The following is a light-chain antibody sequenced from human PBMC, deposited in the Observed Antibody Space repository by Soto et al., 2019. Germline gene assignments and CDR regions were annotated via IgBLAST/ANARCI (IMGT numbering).Light chain of an antibody. J-gene: IGKJ4*01. V-gene: IGKV3-20*01. CDR1: QSVSSDY. CDR2: RAS. Sequence: EIVLAQSPGTLSLSPGERATLSCRASQSVSSDYVAWYQQKPGQTPKVLIYRASTRATGIPDRFSGSGSGTDFTLTICRLEPEDFEVYYCQQYSSSPLTFGGGTKVEI. CDR3: QQYSSSPLT.